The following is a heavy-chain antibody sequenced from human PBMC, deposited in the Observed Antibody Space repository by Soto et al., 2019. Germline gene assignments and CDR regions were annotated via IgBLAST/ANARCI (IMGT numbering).Heavy chain of an antibody. Sequence: SETLSLTCTVSGGSISSSSYYWSWIRQPPGKGLEWIGEINHSGSTNYNPSLKSRVTISVDTSKNQFSLKLSSVTTADTAVYYCAREVDYGDYYDYWGQGTLVTVSS. D-gene: IGHD4-17*01. CDR3: AREVDYGDYYDY. J-gene: IGHJ4*02. V-gene: IGHV4-39*07. CDR1: GGSISSSSYY. CDR2: INHSGST.